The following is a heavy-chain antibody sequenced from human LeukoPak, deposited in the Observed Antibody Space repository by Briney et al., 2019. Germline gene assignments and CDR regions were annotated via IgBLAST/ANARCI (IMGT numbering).Heavy chain of an antibody. CDR1: GFTFSDYY. J-gene: IGHJ3*02. V-gene: IGHV3-11*05. Sequence: TGGSLRLSCAASGFTFSDYYMTWMPQAPGRGLEWVSYISSSGSSTNYADSVKGRFTISRDNAKKSLYLQMNSLRAEDTAVYYCARVPGKYAFDIWGQGTMVSVSS. CDR3: ARVPGKYAFDI. CDR2: ISSSGSST.